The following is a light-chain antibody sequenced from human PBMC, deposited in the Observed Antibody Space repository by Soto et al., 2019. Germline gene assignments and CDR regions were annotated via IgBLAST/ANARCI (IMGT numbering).Light chain of an antibody. Sequence: QSALTQPASVSGSPGQSITISCTGNSSDDGGYNYSSSFQHHPCKAPTLMIYDVSIRPSWFSNRFSGSKSGNTASLTISALHAEDDADYYCSSYTSSSTRVFGTGTKFTAL. J-gene: IGLJ1*01. V-gene: IGLV2-14*03. CDR1: SSDDGGYNY. CDR2: DVS. CDR3: SSYTSSSTRV.